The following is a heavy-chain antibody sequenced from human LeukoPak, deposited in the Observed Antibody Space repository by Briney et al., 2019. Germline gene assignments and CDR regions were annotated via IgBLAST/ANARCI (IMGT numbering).Heavy chain of an antibody. CDR1: GYTLTDYY. CDR2: INPNSGAT. D-gene: IGHD3-16*01. CDR3: ARGRRILGGPENAGDFFDF. J-gene: IGHJ4*01. Sequence: ASVKVSCKASGYTLTDYYLHWVRQAPEQGLKWMGWINPNSGATHYAQSFQARVTMTRDTSIASSYMELTGLESDDTAVYYCARGRRILGGPENAGDFFDFWGQGSLVTVSS. V-gene: IGHV1-2*02.